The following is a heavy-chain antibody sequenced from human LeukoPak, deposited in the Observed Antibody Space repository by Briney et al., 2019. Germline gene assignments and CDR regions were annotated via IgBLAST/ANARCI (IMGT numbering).Heavy chain of an antibody. Sequence: GGSLRLSCAASGFTFSSYWTSWVRQAPGKGLEWVASIKQDGSEKYYVDSVKGRFTISRDNAKNSLYLQMNSLRAEDTALYYCARAPGEGWFDPWGQGTLVTVSS. D-gene: IGHD4-17*01. CDR1: GFTFSSYW. V-gene: IGHV3-7*01. CDR3: ARAPGEGWFDP. CDR2: IKQDGSEK. J-gene: IGHJ5*02.